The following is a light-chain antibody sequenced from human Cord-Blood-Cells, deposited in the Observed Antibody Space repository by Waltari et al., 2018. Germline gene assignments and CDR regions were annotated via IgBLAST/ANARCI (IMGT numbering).Light chain of an antibody. CDR3: SSYTSSSTLV. V-gene: IGLV2-14*01. Sequence: QSALTQPASVSGSPGQSITIPCTGTSSDVGGYNYVSWYQQHPGKAPKLMIYDVSNRPSGVAKRCSGSKAGNTASLTISGLQAEDEADYYCSSYTSSSTLVFGGGTKLTVL. J-gene: IGLJ3*02. CDR1: SSDVGGYNY. CDR2: DVS.